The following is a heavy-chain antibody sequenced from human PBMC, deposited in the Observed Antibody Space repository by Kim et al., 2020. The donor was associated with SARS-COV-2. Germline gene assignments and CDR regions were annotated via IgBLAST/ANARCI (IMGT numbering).Heavy chain of an antibody. V-gene: IGHV4-61*07. J-gene: IGHJ4*02. CDR3: ARQKIEELDY. CDR2: ST. Sequence: STNYNPSLKSRVTISVDTSKNQFSLKLSSVTAADTAVYYCARQKIEELDYWGQGTLVTVSS.